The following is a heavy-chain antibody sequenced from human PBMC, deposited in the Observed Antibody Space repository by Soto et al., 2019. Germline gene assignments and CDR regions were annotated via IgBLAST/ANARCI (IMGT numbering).Heavy chain of an antibody. D-gene: IGHD6-19*01. J-gene: IGHJ4*02. CDR3: GKERRGSGWSVCNF. CDR1: GFPFSHYA. Sequence: PGGSLRLSCTASGFPFSHYAMNWVRQGPGTRLEWVADISGSGDSARYADSVRGRFTISRDNSRDTLYLQMNSLRVDDTAVYYCGKERRGSGWSVCNFWGQGAPVTVSS. CDR2: ISGSGDSA. V-gene: IGHV3-23*01.